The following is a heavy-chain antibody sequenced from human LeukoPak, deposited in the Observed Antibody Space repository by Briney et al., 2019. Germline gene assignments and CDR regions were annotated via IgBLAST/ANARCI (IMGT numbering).Heavy chain of an antibody. Sequence: GSLRLSCAASGFTFSSYAMSWVRQAPGKGLEWVSAISGSGGSTYYADSVKGRFTISRDNSKNTLYLQMNSLRAEDTAVYYCAGLSYYYGSGVPYYFDYWGQGTLVTVSS. J-gene: IGHJ4*02. D-gene: IGHD3-10*01. CDR3: AGLSYYYGSGVPYYFDY. CDR1: GFTFSSYA. CDR2: ISGSGGST. V-gene: IGHV3-23*01.